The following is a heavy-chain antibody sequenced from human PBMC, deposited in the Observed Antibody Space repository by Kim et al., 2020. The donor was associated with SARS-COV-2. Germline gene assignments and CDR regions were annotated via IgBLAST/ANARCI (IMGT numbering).Heavy chain of an antibody. D-gene: IGHD3-22*01. J-gene: IGHJ5*01. CDR2: IKSDAGRR. Sequence: GGSLRLSCAASGFTFSNDWMSWVRQAPGKGLEWVSRIKSDAGRRYSAYAVRGRVTITSEKAETKLSLQMNIQRVEATDAYVCLSDTDSAFGSFSFD. CDR3: LSDTDSAFGSFSFD. V-gene: IGHV3-74*01. CDR1: GFTFSNDW.